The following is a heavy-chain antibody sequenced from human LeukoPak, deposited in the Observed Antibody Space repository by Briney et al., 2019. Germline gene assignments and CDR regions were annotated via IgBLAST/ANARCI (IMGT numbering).Heavy chain of an antibody. CDR1: GFTFTNYG. J-gene: IGHJ6*03. Sequence: PGGSLRLFCATSGFTFTNYGMHWVRQAPGKGLEWVAFIRYDETKEFYADSVKGRFTVSRDNSKSTLYLQMNSLRPEDTGVYCCAKAAVATGYHYTYYMDVWGKGTTVTIS. D-gene: IGHD1-1*01. CDR2: IRYDETKE. CDR3: AKAAVATGYHYTYYMDV. V-gene: IGHV3-30*02.